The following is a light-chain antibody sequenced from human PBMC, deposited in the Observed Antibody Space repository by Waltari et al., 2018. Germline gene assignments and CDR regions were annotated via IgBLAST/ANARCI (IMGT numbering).Light chain of an antibody. CDR2: TNN. CDR1: SSNIGGND. J-gene: IGLJ3*02. V-gene: IGLV1-44*01. CDR3: ATWEDSLNGWV. Sequence: QSVVIQSPSASGTPGQRVTISCSGSSSNIGGNDVYWYQQFPGTAPKLLIYTNNQRPPGFPDRFSGSKSGTSASLVISWLQSEDEADYYCATWEDSLNGWVFGGGTKLTVL.